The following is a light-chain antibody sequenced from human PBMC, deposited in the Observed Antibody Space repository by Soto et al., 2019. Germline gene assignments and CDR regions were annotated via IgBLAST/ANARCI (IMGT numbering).Light chain of an antibody. V-gene: IGLV1-40*01. CDR3: QSYDSSLSVV. Sequence: QSVLTQPPSVSGAPGQRVTISCTGSSSNIGAGYNVHWYQQLPGTAPKLLTHGNNNRPSGVPDRFAGSKSGTSASLAITGLQAEDEADYSCQSYDSSLSVVFGEWTKLTVL. J-gene: IGLJ2*01. CDR1: SSNIGAGYN. CDR2: GNN.